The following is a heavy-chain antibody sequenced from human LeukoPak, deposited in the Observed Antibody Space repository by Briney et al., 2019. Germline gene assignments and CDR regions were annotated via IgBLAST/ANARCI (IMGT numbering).Heavy chain of an antibody. V-gene: IGHV3-21*01. CDR3: AKNRKSSSSDFDY. J-gene: IGHJ4*02. CDR1: GFTFSIYN. D-gene: IGHD6-6*01. Sequence: GGSLRLSCAASGFTFSIYNMNWVRQAPGKGLEWVSSISSGGGYIYNADSVKGRFTISRDNAKNSLFLQMNSLRAEDTAVYYCAKNRKSSSSDFDYWGQGTLVTVSS. CDR2: ISSGGGYI.